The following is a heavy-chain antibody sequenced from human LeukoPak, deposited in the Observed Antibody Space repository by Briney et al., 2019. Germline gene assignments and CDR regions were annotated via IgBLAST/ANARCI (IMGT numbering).Heavy chain of an antibody. CDR3: ARVAVAGPTGWFDS. J-gene: IGHJ5*01. V-gene: IGHV3-21*01. CDR1: GFALNAYS. D-gene: IGHD6-19*01. Sequence: KSGGSLRLSCAASGFALNAYSLTWVRQAPGKGLEWVSSISSTSAYIHYAESVKGRFTISRGNIDNVVYLQMSSLRVEDTAVYFCARVAVAGPTGWFDSWGQGTLVTVSS. CDR2: ISSTSAYI.